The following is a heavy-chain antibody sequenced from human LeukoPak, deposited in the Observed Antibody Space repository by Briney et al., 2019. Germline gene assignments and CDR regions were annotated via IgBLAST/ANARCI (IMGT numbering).Heavy chain of an antibody. CDR3: VKGGSSGYRWFDP. CDR2: ISNSGGST. J-gene: IGHJ5*02. CDR1: GFTFNTYA. D-gene: IGHD3-22*01. Sequence: PGGSLRLSCAASGFTFNTYAMTWVRQAPGKGLEWVSSISNSGGSTYCADSVKGRFTISRDNSKNTLYLQMNSLRAEDTAVYYCVKGGSSGYRWFDPWGQGTLVTVSS. V-gene: IGHV3-23*01.